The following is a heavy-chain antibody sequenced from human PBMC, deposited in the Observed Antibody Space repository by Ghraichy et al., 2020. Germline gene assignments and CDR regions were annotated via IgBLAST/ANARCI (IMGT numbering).Heavy chain of an antibody. D-gene: IGHD1-7*01. V-gene: IGHV2-5*02. CDR3: AHGTFNWNYGYSFDY. CDR1: GFSLSTSGVG. CDR2: IYWDDDK. J-gene: IGHJ4*02. Sequence: SGPTLVKPTQTLTLTCTFAGFSLSTSGVGVGWIRQPPGKSLEWLALIYWDDDKRYSPSLKSRLTITKDTSKNQVVLTMTNMDPVDTATYYCAHGTFNWNYGYSFDYWGQGALVTVSS.